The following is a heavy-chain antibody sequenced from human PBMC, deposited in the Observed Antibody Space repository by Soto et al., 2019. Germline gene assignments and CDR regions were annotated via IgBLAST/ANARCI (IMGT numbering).Heavy chain of an antibody. J-gene: IGHJ3*02. D-gene: IGHD6-19*01. CDR3: AKRYSSGHDAFDI. CDR1: GFTFSSYG. CDR2: ISYDGSNK. Sequence: GGSLRLSCAASGFTFSSYGMHWVRQAPGKGLEWVAVISYDGSNKYYADSVKGRFTISRDNSKNTLYLQMNSLRAEDTAVYYCAKRYSSGHDAFDIWXQGTMVTVS. V-gene: IGHV3-30*18.